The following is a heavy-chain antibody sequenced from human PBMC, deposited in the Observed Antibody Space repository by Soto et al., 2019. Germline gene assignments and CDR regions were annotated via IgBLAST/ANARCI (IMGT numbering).Heavy chain of an antibody. CDR1: GFTFSSYS. J-gene: IGHJ4*03. Sequence: GGSLRLSCAASGFTFSSYSMNWVRQAPGKGPEWDSYISSSSSTIYYADSGMCRFSISRDNAKNSLYLQMNSPRAEDTAVYSCARSPQYDIFTGCNAYFDNCRRESMV. CDR2: ISSSSSTI. V-gene: IGHV3-48*01. D-gene: IGHD3-9*01. CDR3: ARSPQYDIFTGCNAYFDN.